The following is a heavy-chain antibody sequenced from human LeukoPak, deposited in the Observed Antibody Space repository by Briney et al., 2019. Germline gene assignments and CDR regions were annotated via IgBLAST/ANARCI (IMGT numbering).Heavy chain of an antibody. CDR2: ISSSGSTI. CDR3: AELGITMIGGV. J-gene: IGHJ6*04. V-gene: IGHV3-48*03. CDR1: GFTFSSYE. Sequence: GGSLSLSCAASGFTFSSYEMNWVRQAPGKGLEWGSYISSSGSTIYYADSVKGRFTIYRDNAKNSLYLQMNSLRAENTAVYYCAELGITMIGGVWGKGTTVTISS. D-gene: IGHD3-10*02.